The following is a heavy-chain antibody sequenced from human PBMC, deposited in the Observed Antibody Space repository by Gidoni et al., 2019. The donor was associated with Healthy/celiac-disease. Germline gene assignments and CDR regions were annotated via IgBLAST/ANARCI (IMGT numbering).Heavy chain of an antibody. D-gene: IGHD4-17*01. V-gene: IGHV5-10-1*01. J-gene: IGHJ4*02. CDR1: GYSFTSYW. Sequence: EVQLVQSGAEVKTPGESLRISCKGSGYSFTSYWTSWVRQMPGKGLEWMGRIDPSDSYTNYSPSFQGHVTISADKSISTAYLQWSSLKASDTAMYYCATLKGYDYGDYRRVDYWGREPWSPSPQ. CDR3: ATLKGYDYGDYRRVDY. CDR2: IDPSDSYT.